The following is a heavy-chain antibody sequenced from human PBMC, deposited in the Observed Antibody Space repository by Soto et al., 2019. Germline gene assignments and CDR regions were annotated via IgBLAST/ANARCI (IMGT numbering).Heavy chain of an antibody. CDR1: GGSISSSSYY. Sequence: SETLSLTCTVSGGSISSSSYYWGWIRQPPGKGLEWIGSIYYSGSTYYNPSLKSRVTISVDTSKNQFSLKLSSVTAADTAVYYCAREEITMVRGVKQYYYGMDVWGQGTTVTVSS. CDR2: IYYSGST. J-gene: IGHJ6*02. V-gene: IGHV4-39*01. D-gene: IGHD3-10*01. CDR3: AREEITMVRGVKQYYYGMDV.